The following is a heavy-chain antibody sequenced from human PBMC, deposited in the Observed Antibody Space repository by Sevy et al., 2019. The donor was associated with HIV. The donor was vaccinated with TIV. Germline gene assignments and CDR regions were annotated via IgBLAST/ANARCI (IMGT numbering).Heavy chain of an antibody. J-gene: IGHJ3*02. CDR3: AQDLYRDYDFWSGYSHHDAFDI. CDR2: ISWNSGSI. CDR1: GFTFDDYA. Sequence: GGSLRLSCAASGFTFDDYAMHWVRQAPGKGLEWVSGISWNSGSIGYADSVKGRFTISRDNAKNSLYLQMNSLRAEDMALYYCAQDLYRDYDFWSGYSHHDAFDIWGQGTMVTVSS. V-gene: IGHV3-9*03. D-gene: IGHD3-3*01.